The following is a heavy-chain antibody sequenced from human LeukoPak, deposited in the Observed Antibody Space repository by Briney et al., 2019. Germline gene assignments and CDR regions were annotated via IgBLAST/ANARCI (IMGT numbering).Heavy chain of an antibody. V-gene: IGHV4-59*12. D-gene: IGHD6-13*01. CDR2: ISYSGST. CDR3: ARDILATSIAAPYY. CDR1: GDSISSYY. Sequence: SETLSLTCSVSGDSISSYYWTWIRQPPGKGLEWIGYISYSGSTSYNPSLKSRVTMSVDTSKNQFSLRLSSVNAADTAVYYCARDILATSIAAPYYWGQGTLVTVSS. J-gene: IGHJ4*02.